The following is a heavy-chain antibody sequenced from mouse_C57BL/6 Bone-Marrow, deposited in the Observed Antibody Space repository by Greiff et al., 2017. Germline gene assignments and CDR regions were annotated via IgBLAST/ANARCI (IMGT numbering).Heavy chain of an antibody. CDR1: GYTFTSYW. J-gene: IGHJ3*01. V-gene: IGHV1-69*01. CDR2: IDPSDSYT. Sequence: VQLKQSGAELVMPGASVKLSCKASGYTFTSYWMHWVKQRPGQGLEWIGEIDPSDSYTNYNQKFKGNSTLTVDKSSSTAYMQLSSLTSEASAVYYCARGDYDAFAYWGQGTLVTVSA. D-gene: IGHD2-4*01. CDR3: ARGDYDAFAY.